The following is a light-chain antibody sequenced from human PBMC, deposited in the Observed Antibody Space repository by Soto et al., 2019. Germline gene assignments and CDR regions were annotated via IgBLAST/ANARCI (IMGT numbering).Light chain of an antibody. CDR2: GAS. V-gene: IGKV3-15*01. Sequence: EIVMKQSPATLSVSPGERATLSCRASQSVSSNLAWYQQKPGQAPRLLIYGASTRATGIPARFSGSGSGTEFTLTISSLQSEDFAVYYCQQYNNWPLTFGAWTKVEIK. J-gene: IGKJ4*01. CDR1: QSVSSN. CDR3: QQYNNWPLT.